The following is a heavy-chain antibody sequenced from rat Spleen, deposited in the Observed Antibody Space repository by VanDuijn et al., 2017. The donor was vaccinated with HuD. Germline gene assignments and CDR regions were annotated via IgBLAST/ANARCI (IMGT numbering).Heavy chain of an antibody. CDR2: ITNTGGST. D-gene: IGHD4-6*01. Sequence: EVQLVESGGGLVQPGRSLKLSCVAPGFTFNIYWMTWIRQAPGKGLEWVASITNTGGSTFYPDSLKGRFTVSRDNAKSTLYLQMNSLRSEDTATYYCARHWGYWGQGVMVTVSS. CDR1: GFTFNIYW. J-gene: IGHJ2*01. CDR3: ARHWGY. V-gene: IGHV5-31*01.